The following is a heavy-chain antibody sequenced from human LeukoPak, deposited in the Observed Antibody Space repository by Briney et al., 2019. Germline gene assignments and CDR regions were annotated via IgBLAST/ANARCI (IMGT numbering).Heavy chain of an antibody. D-gene: IGHD3-22*01. CDR1: GGSILDSTYY. Sequence: PSETLSLTCTVSGGSILDSTYYWAWIRQPPGKGLEWIATILYNGNTHYNPSLKSRVTMSVDTVKNQFSLNLNSVTAADTAVYYCARQSSGYYYGWFDHWGQGTLVTVSS. CDR2: ILYNGNT. J-gene: IGHJ5*02. CDR3: ARQSSGYYYGWFDH. V-gene: IGHV4-39*01.